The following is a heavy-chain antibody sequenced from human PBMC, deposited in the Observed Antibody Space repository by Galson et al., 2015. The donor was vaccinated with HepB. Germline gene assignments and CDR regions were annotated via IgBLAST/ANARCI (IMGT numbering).Heavy chain of an antibody. CDR2: INPNSGGT. CDR3: ARDWTAGGSYDY. CDR1: GYTFTGYY. V-gene: IGHV1-2*02. D-gene: IGHD1-26*01. J-gene: IGHJ4*02. Sequence: SVKVSCKASGYTFTGYYMHWVRQAPGQGLEWMGWINPNSGGTNYAQKFQGRVTMTRDTSISTAYMELSRLRSDDTAVYYCARDWTAGGSYDYWGQGTLVTVSS.